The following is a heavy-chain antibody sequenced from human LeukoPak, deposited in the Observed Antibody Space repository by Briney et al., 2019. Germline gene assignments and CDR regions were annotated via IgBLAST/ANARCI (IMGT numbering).Heavy chain of an antibody. CDR2: IYYSGIT. Sequence: PSETLSLTCTVSGGSISTYYWSWIRQPPGKGLEWIGYIYYSGITNYNPSLKSRVTISVDTSKNQFSLNLTSVTAADTAVYCCARRGGYSGYENLWGQGTLVTISS. V-gene: IGHV4-59*08. J-gene: IGHJ4*02. CDR1: GGSISTYY. CDR3: ARRGGYSGYENL. D-gene: IGHD5-12*01.